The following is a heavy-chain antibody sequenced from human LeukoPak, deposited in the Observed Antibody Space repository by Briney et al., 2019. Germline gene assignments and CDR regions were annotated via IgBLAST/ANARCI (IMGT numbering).Heavy chain of an antibody. J-gene: IGHJ4*02. CDR2: ISGSGGST. CDR3: AKGILSVNDY. D-gene: IGHD2-15*01. V-gene: IGHV3-23*01. CDR1: GFTFSSYS. Sequence: GGSLRLSCAASGFTFSSYSMNWVRQAPGKGLEWVSVISGSGGSTYYADSVKGRFTISRDNSKNTLFLQMNSLRAEDTAVYYCAKGILSVNDYWGQGTLVTVSS.